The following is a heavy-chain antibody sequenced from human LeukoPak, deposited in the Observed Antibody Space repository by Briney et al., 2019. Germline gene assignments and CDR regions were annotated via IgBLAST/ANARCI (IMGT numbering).Heavy chain of an antibody. CDR2: IYYSGST. Sequence: SETLSLTCTVSGGSISSYYWSWIRQPPGKGLEWIGYIYYSGSTNYNPSLKSRVTISVDTSKNQFSLKLSSVTAADTAVYYCARAHAEAFYSSGWFDYWGQGTLVTVSS. CDR1: GGSISSYY. J-gene: IGHJ4*02. D-gene: IGHD6-19*01. V-gene: IGHV4-59*01. CDR3: ARAHAEAFYSSGWFDY.